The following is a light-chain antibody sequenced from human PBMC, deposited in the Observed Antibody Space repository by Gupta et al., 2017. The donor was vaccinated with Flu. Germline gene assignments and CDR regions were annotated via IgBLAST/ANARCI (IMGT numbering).Light chain of an antibody. Sequence: QSALTQPASVSGSPGQSITISCTGTTSDVGGYNSVSWYQQRPGKAPKLMIYDVSNRPSGISNRFSGSKSGNTASLTISGLQAEDEAEYYCSSYKSGRTLVVAFGGGTKLTVL. CDR1: TSDVGGYNS. CDR2: DVS. CDR3: SSYKSGRTLVVA. V-gene: IGLV2-14*01. J-gene: IGLJ2*01.